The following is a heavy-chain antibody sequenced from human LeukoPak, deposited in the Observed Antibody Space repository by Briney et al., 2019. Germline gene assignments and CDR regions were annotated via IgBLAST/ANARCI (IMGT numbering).Heavy chain of an antibody. CDR1: GFTFTDYW. CDR3: ARYGTAAGLYFDV. J-gene: IGHJ4*01. D-gene: IGHD6-13*01. V-gene: IGHV3-7*01. Sequence: GGSLRLXCAVSGFTFTDYWMNWVCQAPGKELEWVASIRQDGGEKYYVDSVKGRFTISRDNTKNSLYLQMSTLRAEDTAVYYCARYGTAAGLYFDVWGQGTLVTVS. CDR2: IRQDGGEK.